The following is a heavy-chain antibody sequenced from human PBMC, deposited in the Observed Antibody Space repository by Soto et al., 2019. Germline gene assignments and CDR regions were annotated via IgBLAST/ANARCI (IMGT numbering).Heavy chain of an antibody. J-gene: IGHJ6*02. CDR1: GGSFSGYY. CDR3: ARGRLRVWGEYYYYYGMDV. D-gene: IGHD3-16*01. Sequence: SETLSLTCAVYGGSFSGYYWSGIRQPPGKGLEWIGEINHSGSTDYNPSLRSRVTISVDTSKNQFSLKLSSVTAADTAVYYCARGRLRVWGEYYYYYGMDVWGQGTTVT. CDR2: INHSGST. V-gene: IGHV4-34*01.